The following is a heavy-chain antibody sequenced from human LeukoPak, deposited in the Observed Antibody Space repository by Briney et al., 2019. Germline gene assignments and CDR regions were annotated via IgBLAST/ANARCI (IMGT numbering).Heavy chain of an antibody. Sequence: SETLSLTCTVSGGSISSSSYFWGWIRQPPGKGLEWIGSIYYSGSTYYKPSLKSRVTISVDRSKNQFSLKLSSVTAADTAVYYCASVRGYSGYDADAFDIWGQGTMVTVSS. D-gene: IGHD5-12*01. CDR1: GGSISSSSYF. CDR2: IYYSGST. V-gene: IGHV4-39*07. CDR3: ASVRGYSGYDADAFDI. J-gene: IGHJ3*02.